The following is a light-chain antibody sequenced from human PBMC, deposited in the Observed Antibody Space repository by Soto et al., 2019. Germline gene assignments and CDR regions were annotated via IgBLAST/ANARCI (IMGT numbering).Light chain of an antibody. Sequence: EIVLTQSPGTLSLSPGERATLSCRASQSLSSSYLAWYQQKPGQAPRLLIYGASSRATAIPDRFSGSGSGTDFTLTINRLEPEDLAVYYCQHFGSSLTVGGGTKVDSK. CDR3: QHFGSSLT. V-gene: IGKV3-20*01. CDR1: QSLSSSY. CDR2: GAS. J-gene: IGKJ4*01.